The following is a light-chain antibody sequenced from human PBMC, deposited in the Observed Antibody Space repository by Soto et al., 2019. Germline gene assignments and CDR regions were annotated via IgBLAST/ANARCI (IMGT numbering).Light chain of an antibody. CDR3: QHYKTWPLS. V-gene: IGKV3-15*01. CDR1: QSIGST. CDR2: DAS. J-gene: IGKJ4*01. Sequence: EIVMTQSPATLSVSPGEMATLSCRASQSIGSTLAWYQQKPGQTPRLLIYDASTRATGIPARFSGIGSGTEFTLIISSLQSEDFAVYYCQHYKTWPLSFGGGTKVDIK.